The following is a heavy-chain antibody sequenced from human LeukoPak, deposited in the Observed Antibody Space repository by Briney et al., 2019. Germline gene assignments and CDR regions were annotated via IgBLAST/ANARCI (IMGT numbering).Heavy chain of an antibody. D-gene: IGHD1/OR15-1a*01. Sequence: ASVKVSCKASGYTFTGYYMHWVRQAPGQGLEWMGRINPNSGGTNYAQKFQGRVTMTRDTSISTAYMELSRLRSDDTAVYYCARDQVCNWNTAEYYYYYYKDVWGKGTTVTVSS. J-gene: IGHJ6*03. CDR2: INPNSGGT. CDR1: GYTFTGYY. V-gene: IGHV1-2*06. CDR3: ARDQVCNWNTAEYYYYYYKDV.